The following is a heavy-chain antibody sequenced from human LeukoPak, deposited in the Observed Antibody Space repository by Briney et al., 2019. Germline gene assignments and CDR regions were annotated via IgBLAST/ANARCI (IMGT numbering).Heavy chain of an antibody. V-gene: IGHV1-18*04. Sequence: ASVKVSCKASGYTFTSYYMHWVRQAPGQGLEWMGWISAYNGNTNYAQKLQGRVTMTTDTSTSTAYMELRSLRSDDTAVYYCARASSDIVVVVAAEDYWGQGTLVTVSS. CDR2: ISAYNGNT. CDR1: GYTFTSYY. D-gene: IGHD2-15*01. J-gene: IGHJ4*02. CDR3: ARASSDIVVVVAAEDY.